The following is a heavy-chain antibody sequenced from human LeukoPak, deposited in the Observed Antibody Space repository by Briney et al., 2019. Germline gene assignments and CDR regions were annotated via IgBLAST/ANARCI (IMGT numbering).Heavy chain of an antibody. CDR2: IWYDGSNK. J-gene: IGHJ6*04. V-gene: IGHV3-33*01. CDR3: ARARRDIVVVPAGMDV. Sequence: PGRSLRLSCAASGFTFSSYGMHWVRRAPGKGLEWVAVIWYDGSNKYYADSVKGRFTISRDNSKNTLYLQMNSLRAEDTAVYYCARARRDIVVVPAGMDVWGKGTTVTVSS. D-gene: IGHD2-2*01. CDR1: GFTFSSYG.